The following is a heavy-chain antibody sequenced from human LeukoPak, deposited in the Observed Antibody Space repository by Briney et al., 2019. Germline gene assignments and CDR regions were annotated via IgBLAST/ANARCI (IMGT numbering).Heavy chain of an antibody. CDR3: ARSVGASRPAFDI. V-gene: IGHV1-2*06. Sequence: ASVKVSCKASGYTFTGYYMHWVRQAPGQGLEWMGRINPNSGGTNYAQKFQGRVTMTRDTSISTAYMELSRLRSDDTAVYYCARSVGASRPAFDIWGQGTMVTVSS. J-gene: IGHJ3*02. D-gene: IGHD1-26*01. CDR1: GYTFTGYY. CDR2: INPNSGGT.